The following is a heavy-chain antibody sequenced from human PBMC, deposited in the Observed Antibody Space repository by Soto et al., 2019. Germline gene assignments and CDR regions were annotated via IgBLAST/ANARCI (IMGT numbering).Heavy chain of an antibody. CDR3: ARGTTTSAFSAMDV. D-gene: IGHD1-1*01. J-gene: IGHJ6*02. Sequence: GGSLRLSCAASGFTFSYHALNWVRQAPGKGLEWVAVISYDGDNKYIAESVRGRFTISRDNSKNTVSLQMNSLRTEDTAMYFCARGTTTSAFSAMDVWAQRTTVTVSS. CDR2: ISYDGDNK. V-gene: IGHV3-30-3*01. CDR1: GFTFSYHA.